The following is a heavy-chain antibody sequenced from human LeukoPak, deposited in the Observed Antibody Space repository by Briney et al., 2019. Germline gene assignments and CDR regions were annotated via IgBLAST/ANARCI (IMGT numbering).Heavy chain of an antibody. D-gene: IGHD1-1*01. CDR3: ARDGFNDRSGDNDGFDM. Sequence: GGSLRLSCAASGLTISSSVMSWVRQAPGKGLEWVAAISGSGDRTHYADSVRGRFTISRDTSKDTLYLQMNSLRADDTAVYYCARDGFNDRSGDNDGFDMWGQGTMVTVSS. CDR1: GLTISSSV. J-gene: IGHJ3*02. CDR2: ISGSGDRT. V-gene: IGHV3-23*01.